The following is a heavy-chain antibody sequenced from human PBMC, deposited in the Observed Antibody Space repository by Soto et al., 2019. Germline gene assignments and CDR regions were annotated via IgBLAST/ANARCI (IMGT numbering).Heavy chain of an antibody. D-gene: IGHD5-18*01. Sequence: PSETLSLTCTVSGGSIISSSYYCCCIRQPPWNGLEWIGSIYYSGSTYYNPSLKSRVTISVDTSKNQFSLKLSSVTAADTAVYYCARMVGYSYGPYYYYYGMDVWGQGTTVTVSS. CDR2: IYYSGST. CDR3: ARMVGYSYGPYYYYYGMDV. V-gene: IGHV4-39*01. J-gene: IGHJ6*02. CDR1: GGSIISSSYY.